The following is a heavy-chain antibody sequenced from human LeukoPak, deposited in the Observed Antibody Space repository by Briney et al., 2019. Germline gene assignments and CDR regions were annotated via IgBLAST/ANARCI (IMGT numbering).Heavy chain of an antibody. J-gene: IGHJ4*02. CDR1: GGSISSGSYY. Sequence: SETLSLTCTVSGGSISSGSYYWGWIRQPPGKGLEWIGSIYYSGTIYFSGSSDYNPSLKSRVTISGDTSKNQFSLKLSSVTAADTAVYYCARDFDYWGPGTLVTVSS. CDR2: IYYSGTI. V-gene: IGHV4-39*07. CDR3: ARDFDY.